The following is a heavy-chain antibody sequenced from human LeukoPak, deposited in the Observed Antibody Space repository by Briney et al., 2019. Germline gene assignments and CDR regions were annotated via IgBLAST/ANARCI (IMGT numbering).Heavy chain of an antibody. CDR1: GFTFGDYA. CDR3: AELGITMIGGV. J-gene: IGHJ6*04. D-gene: IGHD3-10*02. CDR2: ISDDSNYI. Sequence: GGSLRLSCTASGFTFGDYAMSWIRQAPGKWLEWVSSISDDSNYIFYADSVKGRFTISRDNAKNSLYLQMNSLRAEDTAVYYCAELGITMIGGVWGKGTTVTISS. V-gene: IGHV3-21*01.